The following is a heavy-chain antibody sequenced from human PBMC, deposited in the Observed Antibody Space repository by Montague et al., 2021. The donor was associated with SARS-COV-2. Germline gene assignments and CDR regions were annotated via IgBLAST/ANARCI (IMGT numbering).Heavy chain of an antibody. Sequence: TLSLTCTVSGGSISSGGYYWTWIRQPPGGDLEWIGHLYYNGMTHYSPSLKSRASFSLDTSKNQFSLKLTSATATDSALYYCASSLPGNQFQFDYWGQGALVTVSS. CDR1: GGSISSGGYY. CDR3: ASSLPGNQFQFDY. V-gene: IGHV4-31*03. J-gene: IGHJ4*02. CDR2: LYYNGMT. D-gene: IGHD1-14*01.